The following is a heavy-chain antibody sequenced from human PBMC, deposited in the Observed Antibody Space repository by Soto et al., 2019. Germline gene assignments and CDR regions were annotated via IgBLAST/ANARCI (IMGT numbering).Heavy chain of an antibody. CDR2: ASYSGSP. J-gene: IGHJ4*02. CDR1: GGSIGSHY. CDR3: ARQWGGDY. V-gene: IGHV4-59*08. D-gene: IGHD3-16*01. Sequence: SETLSLTCTVSGGSIGSHYWSWIRQPPGEGLEWIGRASYSGSPNYNPSLKSRVTISIDTSKNQFSLKLTSVTAADTAVYYCARQWGGDYWGQGTLVTVS.